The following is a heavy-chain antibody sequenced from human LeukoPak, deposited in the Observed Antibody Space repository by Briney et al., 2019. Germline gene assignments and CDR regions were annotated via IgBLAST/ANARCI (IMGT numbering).Heavy chain of an antibody. CDR2: ISGRSSHI. V-gene: IGHV3-21*01. CDR3: GRAFPPLRTSSAGDL. Sequence: GGSLRLSCPASGFSFSDYDMNGVRQAPGKGLEWVSAISGRSSHIYYGESVKGRFTISRDNAKNSLYLQMDSLGVEDTAVYYCGRAFPPLRTSSAGDLWGQGTLVIVSS. CDR1: GFSFSDYD. D-gene: IGHD3-16*01. J-gene: IGHJ1*01.